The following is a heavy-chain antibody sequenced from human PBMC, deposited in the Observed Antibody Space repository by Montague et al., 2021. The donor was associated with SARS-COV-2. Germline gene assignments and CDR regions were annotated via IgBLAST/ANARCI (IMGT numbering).Heavy chain of an antibody. V-gene: IGHV3-66*02. CDR3: AREGYSAYDYGGFDI. CDR2: IYSGGTT. Sequence: SLRLSCAASGFSVSNNYMSWVRQAPGKGLEWVSVIYSGGTTHHADSVKGRLTISRDNSKNTLYVQVDSLRPEDTAVYYCAREGYSAYDYGGFDIWGQGTMVIVSS. D-gene: IGHD5-12*01. J-gene: IGHJ3*02. CDR1: GFSVSNNY.